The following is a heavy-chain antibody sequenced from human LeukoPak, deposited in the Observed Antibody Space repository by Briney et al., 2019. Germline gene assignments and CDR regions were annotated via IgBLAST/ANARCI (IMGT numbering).Heavy chain of an antibody. Sequence: SETLSLTCTVSGGSISSYYWSWIRQPPGKGLEGIGYIYYSGSTNYNPSLKSRVTISVDTSKNQFSLKLSSVTAADTAVYYCARTSGIVVPDWFDPWGQGTLVTVSS. CDR1: GGSISSYY. CDR2: IYYSGST. V-gene: IGHV4-59*08. D-gene: IGHD3-10*01. J-gene: IGHJ5*02. CDR3: ARTSGIVVPDWFDP.